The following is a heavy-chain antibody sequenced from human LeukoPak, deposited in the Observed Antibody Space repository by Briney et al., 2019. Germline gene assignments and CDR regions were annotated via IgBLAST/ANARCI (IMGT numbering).Heavy chain of an antibody. V-gene: IGHV3-23*01. Sequence: GGSLRLSCAASGFTFSSYAMSWVRQAPGKGLEWVSSISASGGSTYYADSVKGRFTISRDNSKNTLYLQMNSLRAEDTAVYYCAKQVVVPAAMNGACDYWGQGTLVTVSS. D-gene: IGHD2-2*01. CDR3: AKQVVVPAAMNGACDY. J-gene: IGHJ4*02. CDR2: ISASGGST. CDR1: GFTFSSYA.